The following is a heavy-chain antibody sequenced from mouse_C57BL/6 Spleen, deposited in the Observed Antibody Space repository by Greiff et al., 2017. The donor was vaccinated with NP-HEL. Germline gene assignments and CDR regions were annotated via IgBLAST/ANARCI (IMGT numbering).Heavy chain of an antibody. J-gene: IGHJ3*01. CDR2: ISNGGGST. CDR3: ASPYGSSLAWFAY. CDR1: GFPFSDYY. Sequence: DVQLVESGGGLVQPGGSLKLSCAASGFPFSDYYMYWVRQTPEKRLEWVAYISNGGGSTYYPDTVKGRFTISRDNAKNTLYLQMSRLKSEDTAMYYCASPYGSSLAWFAYWGQGTLVTVSA. D-gene: IGHD1-1*01. V-gene: IGHV5-12*01.